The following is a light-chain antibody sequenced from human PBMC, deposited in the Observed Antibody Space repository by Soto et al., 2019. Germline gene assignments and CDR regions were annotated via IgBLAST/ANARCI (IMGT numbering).Light chain of an antibody. J-gene: IGKJ2*01. V-gene: IGKV3-20*01. CDR3: QQYGTSPPMYT. CDR1: QRFSSSY. Sequence: EIVLTQSPGTLSLSPGERATLSCSASQRFSSSYLAWYQHKPGQAPRLLIYGATSRATGIPDRFSGSGSGTDFTLTISRLEPEDFAVYYCQQYGTSPPMYTFSQGTKLEIK. CDR2: GAT.